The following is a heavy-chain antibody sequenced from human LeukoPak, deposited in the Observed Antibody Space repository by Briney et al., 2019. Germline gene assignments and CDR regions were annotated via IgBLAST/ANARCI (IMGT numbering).Heavy chain of an antibody. Sequence: ASVKVSCKASGYTFSSYTLSWLRQAPGQGLEWMGWINTYTGTPTYAQGFKGRFVFSLDSSVSTAYLQISSLKAEDIAVYYCARARPINYYDSSGYLRAYYYYYYMDVWGKGTTVTISS. CDR3: ARARPINYYDSSGYLRAYYYYYYMDV. V-gene: IGHV7-4-1*02. CDR2: INTYTGTP. CDR1: GYTFSSYT. J-gene: IGHJ6*03. D-gene: IGHD3-22*01.